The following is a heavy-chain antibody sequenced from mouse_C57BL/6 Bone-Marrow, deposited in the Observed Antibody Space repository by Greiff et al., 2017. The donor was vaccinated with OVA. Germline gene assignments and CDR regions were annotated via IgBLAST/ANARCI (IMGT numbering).Heavy chain of an antibody. CDR3: ARSTVTPDY. Sequence: QVQLQQSGPELVKPGASVKISCKASGYSFTSYYIHWVKQRPGQGLAWIGWIYPGSGNTKYNEKFKGKATLTADTSSSTAYMQLSSLTSEDSAVYYCARSTVTPDYWGQGTTLTVSS. D-gene: IGHD1-2*01. CDR2: IYPGSGNT. V-gene: IGHV1-66*01. CDR1: GYSFTSYY. J-gene: IGHJ2*01.